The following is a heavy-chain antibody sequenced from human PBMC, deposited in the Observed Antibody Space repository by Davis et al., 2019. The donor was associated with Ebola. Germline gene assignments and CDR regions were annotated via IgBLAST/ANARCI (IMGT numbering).Heavy chain of an antibody. CDR3: AKDPFLGANTIYFDS. D-gene: IGHD1-26*01. Sequence: PGGSLRLSCAASGFTFSSYAMHWVRQAPGKGLEWVSSVSGYGDDPHYTDSVKGRFSISRDNSKNTLYLQMDSLRAEDTAVYYCAKDPFLGANTIYFDSWGQGTLVTVSS. J-gene: IGHJ4*02. CDR2: VSGYGDDP. CDR1: GFTFSSYA. V-gene: IGHV3-23*01.